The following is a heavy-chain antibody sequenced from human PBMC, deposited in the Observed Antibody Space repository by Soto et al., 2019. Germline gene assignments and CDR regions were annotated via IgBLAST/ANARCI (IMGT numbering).Heavy chain of an antibody. D-gene: IGHD2-21*02. CDR1: GFTFSSYG. CDR2: ISYDGSNK. J-gene: IGHJ3*02. Sequence: QVQLVECGGGVVQPGRSLRLSCAASGFTFSSYGMHWVRQAPGKGLEWVAVISYDGSNKYYADSVKGRFTISRDNSKNTLYLQMNSLRAEDTAVYYCAKDRCGGDCLAFDIWGQGTMVTVSS. V-gene: IGHV3-30*18. CDR3: AKDRCGGDCLAFDI.